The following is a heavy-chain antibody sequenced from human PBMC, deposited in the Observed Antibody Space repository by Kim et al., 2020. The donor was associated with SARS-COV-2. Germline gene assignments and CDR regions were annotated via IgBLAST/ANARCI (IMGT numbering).Heavy chain of an antibody. D-gene: IGHD3-10*01. CDR3: AKDRHILGELSSFDY. J-gene: IGHJ4*02. V-gene: IGHV3-9*01. CDR2: ISWNSGSI. CDR1: GFTFDDYA. Sequence: GGSLRLSCAASGFTFDDYAMHWVRQAPGKGLEWVSGISWNSGSIGYADSVKGRFTISRDNAKNSLYLQMNSLRAEDTALYYCAKDRHILGELSSFDYWGQGTLVTVSS.